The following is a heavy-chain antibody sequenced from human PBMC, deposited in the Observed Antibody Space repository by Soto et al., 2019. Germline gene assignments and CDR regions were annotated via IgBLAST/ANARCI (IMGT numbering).Heavy chain of an antibody. CDR3: ARDVDYRFDS. V-gene: IGHV1-18*03. CDR2: VSAYSGNT. CDR1: GYTFTSNG. J-gene: IGHJ4*02. Sequence: QVHLVQSGAEVKEPGASVKVSCKASGYTFTSNGISWVRQAPGQGLEWMGWVSAYSGNTNYAQKIQGRVTMTTDTSTNTAYMELGSLRSDDMAVYFCARDVDYRFDSWGQGTLVTVSS. D-gene: IGHD4-17*01.